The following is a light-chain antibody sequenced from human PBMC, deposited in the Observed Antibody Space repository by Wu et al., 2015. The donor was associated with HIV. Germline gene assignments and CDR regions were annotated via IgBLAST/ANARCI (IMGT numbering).Light chain of an antibody. J-gene: IGKJ4*01. CDR2: AAS. V-gene: IGKV1-8*01. CDR1: EEISSY. CDR3: LQYYSFPLT. Sequence: IRMTQSPSSLSTSTGDRVTITCRASEEISSYLAWYQQKPGKAPKLLISAASTLPNGVPSRFSGSGSGTEFTLTISSLQSEDFATYYCLQYYSFPLTFGGGTKVRSN.